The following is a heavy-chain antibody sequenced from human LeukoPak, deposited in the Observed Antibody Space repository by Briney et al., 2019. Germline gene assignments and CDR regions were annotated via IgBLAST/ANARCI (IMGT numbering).Heavy chain of an antibody. Sequence: GGSQRLSCAASGSTISSNYMSWVHQAPGRGLEWGSVIYSGGSTYYTDSVKGRFTISRDNSKNTLYLQMNSLRAEETAVYYCASRRSRDGYNYYYYGMDVWGEGTRVTV. CDR3: ASRRSRDGYNYYYYGMDV. CDR2: IYSGGST. D-gene: IGHD5-24*01. CDR1: GSTISSNY. V-gene: IGHV3-53*01. J-gene: IGHJ6*01.